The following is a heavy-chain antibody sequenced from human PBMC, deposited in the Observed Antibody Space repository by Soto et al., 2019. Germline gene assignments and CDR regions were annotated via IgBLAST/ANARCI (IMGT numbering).Heavy chain of an antibody. V-gene: IGHV3-7*01. CDR3: ATGSTYYYYAIDV. CDR2: IKEDGSEK. Sequence: GSLRLSCAASGFTFGTYWMNWVRQAPGKGLEWVANIKEDGSEKYYVDSVKGRFTISRDNAKNSLYLQMNSLRAEDTAVYYCATGSTYYYYAIDVWGPGTTLTV. CDR1: GFTFGTYW. J-gene: IGHJ6*02. D-gene: IGHD2-2*01.